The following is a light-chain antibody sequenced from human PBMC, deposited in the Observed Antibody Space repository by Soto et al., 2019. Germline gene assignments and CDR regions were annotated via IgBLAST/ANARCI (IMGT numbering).Light chain of an antibody. J-gene: IGKJ1*01. Sequence: EIGMTQSPATLSVSPGERETLSCRSSQTVGRNLAWYQQKPGRAPRLLIYGASTRATGIPARFSGSGSVTEFTLTISSLQSEDFAVYYCQQYNNWPITFGQGTKVDI. CDR3: QQYNNWPIT. CDR2: GAS. V-gene: IGKV3D-15*01. CDR1: QTVGRN.